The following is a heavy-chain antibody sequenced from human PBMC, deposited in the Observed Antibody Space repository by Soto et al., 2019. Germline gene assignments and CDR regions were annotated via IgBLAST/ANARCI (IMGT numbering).Heavy chain of an antibody. J-gene: IGHJ4*02. Sequence: GASVKVSCKASGYTFTGYYMHWVRQAPGQGLEWMGWINPNSGGTNYAKKFQGWVTMTRDTSISTAYMELSRLRSDDTAVYYCARDRYYDSSGLYYLDYWGQGTLVTVSS. V-gene: IGHV1-2*04. CDR3: ARDRYYDSSGLYYLDY. D-gene: IGHD3-22*01. CDR1: GYTFTGYY. CDR2: INPNSGGT.